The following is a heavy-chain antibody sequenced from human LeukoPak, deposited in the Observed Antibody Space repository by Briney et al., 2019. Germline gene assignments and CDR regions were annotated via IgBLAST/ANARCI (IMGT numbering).Heavy chain of an antibody. Sequence: GGSLRLSCAASGFTFSASPMHWVRQASGKGLEWVGRITGTHATAYSATVKGRFTISRDDSKYTTYLQMNSLKTEDTAVYYCTREGCGATSCYTNDYWGQGTLVTVSS. D-gene: IGHD2-2*02. CDR1: GFTFSASP. J-gene: IGHJ4*02. CDR2: ITGTHAT. V-gene: IGHV3-73*01. CDR3: TREGCGATSCYTNDY.